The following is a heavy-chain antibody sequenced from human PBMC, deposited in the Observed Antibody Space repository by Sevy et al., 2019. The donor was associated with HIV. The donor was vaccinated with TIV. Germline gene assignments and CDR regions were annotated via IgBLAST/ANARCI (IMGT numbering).Heavy chain of an antibody. V-gene: IGHV1-24*01. CDR3: ATDMYGGKRKANY. D-gene: IGHD1-26*01. CDR1: GYTLTELS. Sequence: ASVKVSCKVSGYTLTELSMHWVRQAPGKGLEWMGGFDPEDGETIYAQKFQGRVTMTEDTTTDTAYMELSSLGSEETAEYYCATDMYGGKRKANYWGQGTLVTVSS. CDR2: FDPEDGET. J-gene: IGHJ4*02.